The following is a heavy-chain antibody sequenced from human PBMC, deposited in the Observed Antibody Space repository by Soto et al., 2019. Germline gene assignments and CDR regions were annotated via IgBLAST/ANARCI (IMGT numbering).Heavy chain of an antibody. CDR2: IYYSGST. CDR3: VATIRLYYFDY. J-gene: IGHJ4*02. V-gene: IGHV4-39*01. D-gene: IGHD5-12*01. Sequence: QLQLQESGPGLVKPSETLSLTCTVSGGFISSSSYYWGWIRQPPGKGLEWIGSIYYSGSTYYNPSLKSRVTISVDTSKNQFSLKLSSVTAADTAVYYCVATIRLYYFDYWGQGTLVTVSS. CDR1: GGFISSSSYY.